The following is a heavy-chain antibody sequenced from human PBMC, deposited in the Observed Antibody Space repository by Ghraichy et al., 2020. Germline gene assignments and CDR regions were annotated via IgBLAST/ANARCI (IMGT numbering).Heavy chain of an antibody. V-gene: IGHV3-74*01. J-gene: IGHJ6*02. D-gene: IGHD5-24*01. CDR3: ASEGDGYNFAYYYGMDV. Sequence: GGSLRLSCAASGFTFSSYWMHWVRQAPGKGLVWVSRINSDGSSTNYADSVKGRFTISRDNAKNTLYLQMNSLRAEDTAVYYCASEGDGYNFAYYYGMDVWGQGTTGTVSS. CDR1: GFTFSSYW. CDR2: INSDGSST.